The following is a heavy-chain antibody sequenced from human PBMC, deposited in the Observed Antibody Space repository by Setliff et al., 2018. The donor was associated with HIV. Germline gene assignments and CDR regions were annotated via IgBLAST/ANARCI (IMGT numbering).Heavy chain of an antibody. CDR2: IRYDGSNK. CDR3: AKDFLNSRPYYFDY. D-gene: IGHD1-1*01. J-gene: IGHJ4*02. Sequence: PGGSLRLSCAASGFTFSSYGMHWVRQAPGKGLEWVAFIRYDGSNKYYAGSVRGRFTISRDNSKNTLYLQMDSLRAEDTAVYYRAKDFLNSRPYYFDYWGQGTLVTVSS. V-gene: IGHV3-30*02. CDR1: GFTFSSYG.